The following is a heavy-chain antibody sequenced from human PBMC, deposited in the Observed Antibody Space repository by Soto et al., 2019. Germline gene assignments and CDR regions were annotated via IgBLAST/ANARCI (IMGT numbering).Heavy chain of an antibody. Sequence: SETMSLPCSVFGGSISNYYWRWIRQHPGKGLEWVGYIYYSGSTNYNPSLKSRVTISVDTSKNQFTRKLSSVTAVYSPVYYSSGLGGWSFAYWGQGTLVTVSS. CDR3: SGLGGWSFAY. D-gene: IGHD3-16*01. V-gene: IGHV4-59*12. J-gene: IGHJ4*02. CDR2: IYYSGST. CDR1: GGSISNYY.